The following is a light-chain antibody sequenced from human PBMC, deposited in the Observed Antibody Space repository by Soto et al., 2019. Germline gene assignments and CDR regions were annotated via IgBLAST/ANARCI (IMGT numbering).Light chain of an antibody. CDR1: QSISSC. CDR2: DAS. CDR3: QQYNAYPWT. V-gene: IGKV1-5*01. J-gene: IGKJ1*01. Sequence: EIQMTQSASALSASVGDRVTITCRASQSISSCLAWYQQKPGKAPKLLIYDASSLESGVPSRFSGSGSGTEFTLTISSLQPDDFATYYCQQYNAYPWTFGLGTKVDIK.